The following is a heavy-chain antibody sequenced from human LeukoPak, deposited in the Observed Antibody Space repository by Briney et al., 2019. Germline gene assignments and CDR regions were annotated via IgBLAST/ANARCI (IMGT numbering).Heavy chain of an antibody. CDR1: GFSLSTSGVG. D-gene: IGHD3-22*01. J-gene: IGHJ4*02. CDR3: AHRGFGSSGSVFDY. Sequence: SGPTLVKPTQTLTLTCTFSGFSLSTSGVGVGWIRQPPGKALEWLALIYWNDDKRYSPPLKSRLTITKDTSKNQVALTMTNMDPVDTATYYCAHRGFGSSGSVFDYWGQGTLVTVSS. V-gene: IGHV2-5*01. CDR2: IYWNDDK.